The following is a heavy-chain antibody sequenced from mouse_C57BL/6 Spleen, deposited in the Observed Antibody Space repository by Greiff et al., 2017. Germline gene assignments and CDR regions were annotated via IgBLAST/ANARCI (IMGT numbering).Heavy chain of an antibody. Sequence: EVQLQESGTVLARPGASVKMSCKTSGYTFTSYWMHWVKQRPGQGLEWIGAIYPGNSDTSSNQKFKGKAKLTAVTSASTAYMELSSLTNEDSAVYYCTRGAYYYGSSYVNYWGQGTTLTVSS. V-gene: IGHV1-5*01. CDR2: IYPGNSDT. CDR3: TRGAYYYGSSYVNY. CDR1: GYTFTSYW. J-gene: IGHJ2*01. D-gene: IGHD1-1*01.